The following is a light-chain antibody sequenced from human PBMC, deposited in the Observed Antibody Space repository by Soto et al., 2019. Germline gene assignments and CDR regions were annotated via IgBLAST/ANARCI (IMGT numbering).Light chain of an antibody. CDR1: TGDVTSDHY. J-gene: IGLJ3*02. CDR3: FLSYGSVADWV. CDR2: DTN. Sequence: QTVVTQEPSLTVSPGGTVTLTCGSSTGDVTSDHYAYWIQQKPGQVPRTLIYDTNNKHSWTPARFSGSLLGGKAALILSGARPEDEADYYCFLSYGSVADWVFGGGTKLTVL. V-gene: IGLV7-46*01.